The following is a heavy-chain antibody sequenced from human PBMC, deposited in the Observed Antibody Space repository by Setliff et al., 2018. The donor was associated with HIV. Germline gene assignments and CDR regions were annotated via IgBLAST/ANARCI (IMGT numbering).Heavy chain of an antibody. CDR1: GFTFDDYA. Sequence: GESLKISCAASGFTFDDYAMSWVRQAPGKGLEWVSTISYLGENYADSVKGRFTISRDNAKNTLYLQMSHLGVDDTALYYCARDRVYGSGSSDYWGQGTLVTVSS. J-gene: IGHJ4*02. CDR2: ISYLGEN. CDR3: ARDRVYGSGSSDY. V-gene: IGHV3-20*04. D-gene: IGHD3-10*01.